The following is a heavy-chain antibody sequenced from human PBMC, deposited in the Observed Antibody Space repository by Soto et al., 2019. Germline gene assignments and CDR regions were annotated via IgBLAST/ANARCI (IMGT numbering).Heavy chain of an antibody. CDR2: ISSSSSTI. Sequence: EVQLVESGGGLVQPGGSLRLSCAASGFTFSSYSMNWVRQAPGKGLEWVSYISSSSSTIYYADSVKGRFTISRDNAKNSLYLQMNSLRAEDTAVYYCARDGYDSSGYYSDFDYWGQGNLVTVSS. J-gene: IGHJ4*02. CDR1: GFTFSSYS. D-gene: IGHD3-22*01. CDR3: ARDGYDSSGYYSDFDY. V-gene: IGHV3-48*01.